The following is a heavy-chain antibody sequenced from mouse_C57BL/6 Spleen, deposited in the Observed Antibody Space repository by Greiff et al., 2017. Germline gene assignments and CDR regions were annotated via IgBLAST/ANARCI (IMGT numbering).Heavy chain of an antibody. D-gene: IGHD2-5*01. CDR2: SNPSNGGT. J-gene: IGHJ3*01. CDR1: GYTFTSYW. V-gene: IGHV1-53*01. CDR3: ARYPYSNYLAWFAY. Sequence: QVQLQQPGTELVKPGASVKLSCKASGYTFTSYWMSWVKQRPGQGLEWIGNSNPSNGGTNYTEKLKSQATLTVDNSSSTAYMQISSLTSEDSAVYDCARYPYSNYLAWFAYWGQGTLVTVAA.